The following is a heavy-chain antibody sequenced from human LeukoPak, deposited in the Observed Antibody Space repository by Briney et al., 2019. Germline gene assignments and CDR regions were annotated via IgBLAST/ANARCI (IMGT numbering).Heavy chain of an antibody. CDR3: ARGYCSGANCYSGEYFQH. V-gene: IGHV3-30-3*01. D-gene: IGHD2-15*01. CDR1: GFTFSDYA. J-gene: IGHJ1*01. CDR2: ISYDGSNK. Sequence: PGGSLRLSCAASGFTFSDYAIHWVRQAPGKGLEWVAVISYDGSNKEYVDSVKGRFTISRDNSRDTLYLQMNSLRPEDTAVYSCARGYCSGANCYSGEYFQHWGRGTLVTVSS.